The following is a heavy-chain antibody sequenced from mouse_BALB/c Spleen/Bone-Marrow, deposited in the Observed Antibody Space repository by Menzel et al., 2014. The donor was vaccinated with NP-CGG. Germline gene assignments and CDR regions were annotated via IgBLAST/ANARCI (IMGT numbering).Heavy chain of an antibody. CDR2: ISSGGSYT. CDR3: TRESYGYAMDH. J-gene: IGHJ4*01. D-gene: IGHD1-1*01. V-gene: IGHV5-6*01. Sequence: VQLKESGGDLVKPGGSLKLSCAASGFTFSSYGMSWVRQTPDKRLEWVATISSGGSYTYYPDSVKGRFTISRDNAKNTLYLQMSSLKSEDTAMYYCTRESYGYAMDHWGQGTSVTVSS. CDR1: GFTFSSYG.